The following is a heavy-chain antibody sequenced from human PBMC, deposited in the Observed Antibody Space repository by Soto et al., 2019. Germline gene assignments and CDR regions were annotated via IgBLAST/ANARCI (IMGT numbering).Heavy chain of an antibody. CDR2: IYYSGST. D-gene: IGHD4-17*01. CDR3: ARVSPDYGDYWNWFDP. CDR1: GGSISSGGYY. Sequence: KTSETLSLTCTVSGGSISSGGYYWSWIRQHPGKGLEWIGYIYYSGSTYYNPSLKSRVTISVDTSKNQFSLKLSSVTAADTAVYYCARVSPDYGDYWNWFDPWGQGTLVTVSS. V-gene: IGHV4-31*03. J-gene: IGHJ5*02.